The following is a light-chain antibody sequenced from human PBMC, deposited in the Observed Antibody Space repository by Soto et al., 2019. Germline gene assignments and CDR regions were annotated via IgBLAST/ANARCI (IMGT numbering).Light chain of an antibody. CDR2: WAS. CDR1: QSVLYISNNKNN. Sequence: DIVMTQSPDSLAVSLGERATINCKSSQSVLYISNNKNNLAWYQQKPGQPPKLLIYWASTRESGVPDRFSGSGSGTDLTLTISSLQAEDVAVYYCQQYYSTPWTFGQGTKVEIK. J-gene: IGKJ1*01. V-gene: IGKV4-1*01. CDR3: QQYYSTPWT.